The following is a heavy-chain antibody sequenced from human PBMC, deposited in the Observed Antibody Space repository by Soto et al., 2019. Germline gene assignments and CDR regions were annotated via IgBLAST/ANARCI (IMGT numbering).Heavy chain of an antibody. CDR2: IYYSGTT. J-gene: IGHJ4*02. CDR1: GGSISSDDHY. Sequence: QVQLQESGPGLVKPSQTLSLTCIVSGGSISSDDHYWSWIRQPPGKGLEWIGYIYYSGTTHSNPSLKSRLVISLDTFRNQFSLQLTSVTAADTAVYYCATVRSRWNIDYWGQGTLVTVSS. D-gene: IGHD6-13*01. V-gene: IGHV4-30-4*01. CDR3: ATVRSRWNIDY.